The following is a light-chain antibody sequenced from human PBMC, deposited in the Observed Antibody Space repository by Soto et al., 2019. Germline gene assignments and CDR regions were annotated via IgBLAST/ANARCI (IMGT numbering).Light chain of an antibody. Sequence: QSALTQPPSVSVAPGQRGTISCTGSNSNIRAGYDVHWYQQFPGTAPKLLLYGSTNRPSGVPDRFSGSKSGTSASLAIAGLQTEDDADYYCQSYDSSLSAVVFGGGTKLTVL. J-gene: IGLJ2*01. CDR3: QSYDSSLSAVV. CDR2: GST. CDR1: NSNIRAGYD. V-gene: IGLV1-40*01.